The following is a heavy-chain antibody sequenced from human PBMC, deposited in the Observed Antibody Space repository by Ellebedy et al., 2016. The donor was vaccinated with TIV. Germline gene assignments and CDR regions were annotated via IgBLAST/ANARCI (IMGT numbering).Heavy chain of an antibody. D-gene: IGHD3-10*01. J-gene: IGHJ3*02. Sequence: GESLKISCAASGVTFSSYGMHWVRQAPGKGLEWVAVIWYDGSNKYYADSVKGRFTISRDNSKNTLYLQMNSLRAEDTAVYYCARDSGNTTSDAFDIWGQGTMVTVSS. CDR3: ARDSGNTTSDAFDI. CDR2: IWYDGSNK. V-gene: IGHV3-33*01. CDR1: GVTFSSYG.